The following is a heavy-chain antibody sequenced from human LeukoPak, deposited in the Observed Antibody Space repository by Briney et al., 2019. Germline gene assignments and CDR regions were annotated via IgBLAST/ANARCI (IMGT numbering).Heavy chain of an antibody. CDR1: GFSFSSYS. CDR2: ISSSSSTI. V-gene: IGHV3-48*02. CDR3: ARDLRYSPGVFLDY. Sequence: GGSLRLSCAASGFSFSSYSMNWVRQAPGKGLEWVSYISSSSSTIYYADSVKGRLTISRDNAKNSLYLQMNSLRDEDTAVYYCARDLRYSPGVFLDYWGQGTLVTVSS. D-gene: IGHD5-18*01. J-gene: IGHJ4*02.